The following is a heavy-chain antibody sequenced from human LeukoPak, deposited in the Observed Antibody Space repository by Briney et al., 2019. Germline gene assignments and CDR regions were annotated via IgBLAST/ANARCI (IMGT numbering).Heavy chain of an antibody. CDR3: ARGADGVSSNSRGWFDP. D-gene: IGHD2-15*01. J-gene: IGHJ5*02. V-gene: IGHV3-23*01. CDR2: ISNSGGYT. Sequence: GGSLRLSCAASGFTFGNSAMTWVRQVPGKGLQWVSSISNSGGYTYYADSVKGRFTIARDNSKNTLYLQMNSLRAEDTAVYSCARGADGVSSNSRGWFDPWGQGTLVTVSS. CDR1: GFTFGNSA.